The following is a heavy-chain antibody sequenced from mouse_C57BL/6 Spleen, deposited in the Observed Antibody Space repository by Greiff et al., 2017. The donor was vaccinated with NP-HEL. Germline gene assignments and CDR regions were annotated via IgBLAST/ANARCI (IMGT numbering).Heavy chain of an antibody. D-gene: IGHD2-2*01. CDR1: GYTFTSYW. V-gene: IGHV1-53*01. Sequence: QVQLQQPGTELVKPGASVKLSCKASGYTFTSYWMHWVKQRPGQGLEWIGNINPSNGGTNYNEKFKSKATLTVDKSSSPAYMQLSSLTSEDSAVYYCARSGYYGYDEKDYWGQGTTLTVSS. CDR3: ARSGYYGYDEKDY. CDR2: INPSNGGT. J-gene: IGHJ2*01.